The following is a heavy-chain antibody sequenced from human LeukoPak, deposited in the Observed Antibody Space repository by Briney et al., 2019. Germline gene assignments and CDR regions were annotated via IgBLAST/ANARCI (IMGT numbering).Heavy chain of an antibody. Sequence: ASVKVTCKTSGYAFTSYYMHRVRQSPGQGLEWMGIINPSGGSTSYAQKFQGRVTMTRDTSTSTVYMELSSLRSEDTAVYYCARSSALLNDYFYYYGIDFWGQGTTVTVSS. J-gene: IGHJ6*02. V-gene: IGHV1-46*01. CDR3: ARSSALLNDYFYYYGIDF. CDR1: GYAFTSYY. CDR2: INPSGGST. D-gene: IGHD2-21*02.